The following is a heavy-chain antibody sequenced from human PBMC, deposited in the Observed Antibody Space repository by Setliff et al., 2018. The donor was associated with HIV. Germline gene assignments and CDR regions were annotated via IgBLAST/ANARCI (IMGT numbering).Heavy chain of an antibody. CDR3: ARVGYSYWPLED. CDR1: GFTFSAYW. Sequence: PGGSLRLSCAASGFTFSAYWMSWVRQAPGKGLEWVANIRQDGDAKYYVDSLKGRFSISRDNAKNSLYLQMNSLRAEDTAVYYCARVGYSYWPLEDWGQGTLVTVSS. V-gene: IGHV3-7*03. CDR2: IRQDGDAK. J-gene: IGHJ4*02. D-gene: IGHD5-18*01.